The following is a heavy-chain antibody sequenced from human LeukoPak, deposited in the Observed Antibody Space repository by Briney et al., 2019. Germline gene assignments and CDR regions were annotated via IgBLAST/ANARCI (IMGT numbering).Heavy chain of an antibody. CDR1: GGSFSDYY. V-gene: IGHV4-34*01. CDR3: ARKVGATTYPDWFDP. Sequence: SETLSLTCAVYGGSFSDYYWSWIRQPPGRGLEWIGEINHSGSTNYNPSLKSRLTISVDTSKKQFSLKLSSVTAAGTAVYYCARKVGATTYPDWFDPWGQGTLVTVSS. J-gene: IGHJ5*02. D-gene: IGHD1-26*01. CDR2: INHSGST.